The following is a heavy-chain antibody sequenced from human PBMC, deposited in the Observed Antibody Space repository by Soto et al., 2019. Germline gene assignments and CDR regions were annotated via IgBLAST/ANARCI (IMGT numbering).Heavy chain of an antibody. CDR3: AASLDY. CDR2: INQDGSEK. CDR1: GFTFRRYL. Sequence: GGSIRLSCASSGFTFRRYLMDWVRQAPGKGLEWVANINQDGSEKHYVDSVKGRFTISRDNAKNSLYLQMSRLTAEDSALYYCAASLDYWGQGTRVTVS. V-gene: IGHV3-7*01. J-gene: IGHJ4*02.